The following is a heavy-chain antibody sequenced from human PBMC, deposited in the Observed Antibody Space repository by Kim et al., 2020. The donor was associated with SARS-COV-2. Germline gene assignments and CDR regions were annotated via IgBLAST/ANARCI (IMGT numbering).Heavy chain of an antibody. J-gene: IGHJ4*02. Sequence: GGSLRLSCAASGFTFSDYSFTWVRRAPGKGLEWVSVISGWASGTYTYYADSVKGRFTISRDNSKNTLYLQMNTLRAGDTAVYHCAKMSEGGIAARVHFDYWGQGTLVTVSS. CDR1: GFTFSDYS. CDR3: AKMSEGGIAARVHFDY. V-gene: IGHV3-23*01. CDR2: ISGWASGTYT. D-gene: IGHD6-6*01.